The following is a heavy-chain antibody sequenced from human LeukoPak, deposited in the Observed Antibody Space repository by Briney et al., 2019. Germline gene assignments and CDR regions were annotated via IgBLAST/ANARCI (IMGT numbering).Heavy chain of an antibody. V-gene: IGHV3-30*02. J-gene: IGHJ4*02. CDR2: IRYDGSNK. D-gene: IGHD6-13*01. CDR1: GFTFSSYG. CDR3: ARIGIAAAVGSF. Sequence: PGGSLRLSCAASGFTFSSYGMHWVRQAPGKGLEWVAFIRYDGSNKYYADSVKGRFTISRDNSKNTLYLQMNSLRAEDTAVYYCARIGIAAAVGSFWGQGTLVTVSS.